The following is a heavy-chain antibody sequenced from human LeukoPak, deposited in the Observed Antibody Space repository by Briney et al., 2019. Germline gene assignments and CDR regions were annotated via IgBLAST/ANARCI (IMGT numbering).Heavy chain of an antibody. D-gene: IGHD3-3*01. CDR2: INHSGST. Sequence: SGTLSLTCAVSGGSISSSNWWSWVRQPPGKGLEWIGEINHSGSTNYNPSLKSRVTISVDTSKNQFSLKLSSVTAADTAVYYCARAYDFWSGYWFDPWGQGTLVTVSS. J-gene: IGHJ5*02. CDR1: GGSISSSNW. V-gene: IGHV4-4*02. CDR3: ARAYDFWSGYWFDP.